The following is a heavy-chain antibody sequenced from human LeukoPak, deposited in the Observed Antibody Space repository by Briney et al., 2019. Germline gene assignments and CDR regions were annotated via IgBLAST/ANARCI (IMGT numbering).Heavy chain of an antibody. D-gene: IGHD2-15*01. J-gene: IGHJ4*02. Sequence: SETLSLTCTVSGGSISSGYYWGWIRQPPGKGLEWIGSIYHSGSTYYNPSLKSRVTISVDTSKNQFSPKLSSVTAADTAVYYCARASLVAAYYFDYWGQGTLVTVSS. CDR3: ARASLVAAYYFDY. CDR1: GGSISSGYY. CDR2: IYHSGST. V-gene: IGHV4-38-2*02.